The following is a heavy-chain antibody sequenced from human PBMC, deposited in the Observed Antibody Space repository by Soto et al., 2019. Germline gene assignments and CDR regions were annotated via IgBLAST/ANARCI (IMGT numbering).Heavy chain of an antibody. CDR3: ARGNISRGAPIDS. D-gene: IGHD3-10*01. V-gene: IGHV4-30-2*01. J-gene: IGHJ4*02. CDR1: GDSISGSFS. CDR2: TYHSGST. Sequence: QVQLQESASGLVKPSQALSLTCVVSGDSISGSFSWHWFRRPPGEGLEWLGYTYHSGSTHYSPSLGGRITMSVDTSKNMFSLKLTDVTAADTAVYYCARGNISRGAPIDSWGQVTLVSV.